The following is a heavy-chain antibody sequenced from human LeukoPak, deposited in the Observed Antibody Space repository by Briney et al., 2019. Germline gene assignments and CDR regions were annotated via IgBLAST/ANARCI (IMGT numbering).Heavy chain of an antibody. V-gene: IGHV4-38-2*02. D-gene: IGHD1-26*01. CDR1: GYSISSGYY. J-gene: IGHJ4*02. CDR2: IYHSGST. Sequence: PSETLSLTCTVSGYSISSGYYWGWIRQPPGKGLEWIGSIYHSGSTYYNPSLKSRVTISVDTSKNQFSLKLSSVTAADMAVYYCARDRSSGSYPDYWGQGTLVTVSS. CDR3: ARDRSSGSYPDY.